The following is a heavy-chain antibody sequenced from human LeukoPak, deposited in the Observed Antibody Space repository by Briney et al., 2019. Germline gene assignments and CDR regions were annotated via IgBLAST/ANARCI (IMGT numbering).Heavy chain of an antibody. Sequence: PSETLSLTCTVSGGSISDHYGGWLRQPPGKGLEWIGYIYFSGTTDYNPSLRGRVTISRDTSKNQFSLNLNSVTAADTAVYYCATTMGYYYMDVWGKGTTVTISS. CDR2: IYFSGTT. CDR1: GGSISDHY. J-gene: IGHJ6*03. CDR3: ATTMGYYYMDV. V-gene: IGHV4-59*11. D-gene: IGHD3-10*01.